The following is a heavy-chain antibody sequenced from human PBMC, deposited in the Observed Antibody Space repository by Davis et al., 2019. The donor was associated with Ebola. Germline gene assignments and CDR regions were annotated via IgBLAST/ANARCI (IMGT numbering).Heavy chain of an antibody. J-gene: IGHJ6*04. Sequence: ASVKVSCKASGYTFTSYAMDWVRQAPGQGLEWMGWINTNTGNPTYAQGFTGRFVFSLDTSVSTAYLQISSLKAEDTAVYYCARLKCSGGSCYSGYYYGMDVWGKGTTVTVSS. CDR2: INTNTGNP. CDR3: ARLKCSGGSCYSGYYYGMDV. D-gene: IGHD2-15*01. CDR1: GYTFTSYA. V-gene: IGHV7-4-1*02.